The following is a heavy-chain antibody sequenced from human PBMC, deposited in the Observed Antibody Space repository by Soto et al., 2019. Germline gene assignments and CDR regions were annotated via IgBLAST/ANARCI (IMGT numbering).Heavy chain of an antibody. V-gene: IGHV3-21*01. D-gene: IGHD3-22*01. CDR3: ARPPNYSDSSGYYGY. CDR1: GFTFSSYS. CDR2: ISSSSSYI. J-gene: IGHJ4*02. Sequence: EVQLVESGGGLVKPGGSLRLSCAASGFTFSSYSMNWVRQAPGKGLEWVSSISSSSSYIYYADSVQGRFTISRDNAKNSLYLQMNSLRAEDTAVYYCARPPNYSDSSGYYGYWGQATLVTVSS.